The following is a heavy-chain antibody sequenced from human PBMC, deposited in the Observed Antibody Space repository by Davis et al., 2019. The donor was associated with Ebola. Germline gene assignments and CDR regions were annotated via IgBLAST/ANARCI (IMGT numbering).Heavy chain of an antibody. CDR1: GFTFSNFH. CDR3: VRDSGYYSHDY. D-gene: IGHD5-12*01. CDR2: IDPDGTGT. V-gene: IGHV3-74*01. J-gene: IGHJ4*01. Sequence: PGGSLRLSCAASGFTFSNFHIHWVRQTPGKGLVWVARIDPDGTGTNYAASVKGRFTISRDNAKNTLSLQMNSLRVEDTAVYYCVRDSGYYSHDYWGHGTLVTVSS.